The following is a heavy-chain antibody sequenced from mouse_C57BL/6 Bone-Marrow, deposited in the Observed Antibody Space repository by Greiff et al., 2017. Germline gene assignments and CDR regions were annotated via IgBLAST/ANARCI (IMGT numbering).Heavy chain of an antibody. Sequence: QVQLQQPGAELVMPGASVKLSCKASGYTFTSYWMHWVKQRPGQGLEWIGEIDPSDSYTNYNQKFKGKSTLTVDKSSSTAYMQLSSLTSEDSAVYYCARMGSFYYGNPWFAYWGQGTLVTVSA. CDR1: GYTFTSYW. CDR2: IDPSDSYT. CDR3: ARMGSFYYGNPWFAY. D-gene: IGHD2-1*01. J-gene: IGHJ3*01. V-gene: IGHV1-69*01.